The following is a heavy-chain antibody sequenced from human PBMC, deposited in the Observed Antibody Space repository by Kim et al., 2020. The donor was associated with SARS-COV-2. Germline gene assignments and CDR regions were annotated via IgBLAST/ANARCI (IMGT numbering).Heavy chain of an antibody. J-gene: IGHJ6*03. CDR3: ARHGRITIFGVVIMGYMDV. V-gene: IGHV4-59*08. D-gene: IGHD3-3*01. Sequence: SRVTISVDTSKNQFSLKLSSVTAADTAVYYCARHGRITIFGVVIMGYMDVWGKGTTVTVSS.